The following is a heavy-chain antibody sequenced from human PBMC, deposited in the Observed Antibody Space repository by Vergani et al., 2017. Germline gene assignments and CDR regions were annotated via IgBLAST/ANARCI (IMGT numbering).Heavy chain of an antibody. CDR3: ARDKSIAAPNWFDP. D-gene: IGHD6-6*01. Sequence: EVHLLESGGGQVEAGGSLRLSCVASGFTFSNSAMSWVRQTSGKGLEWVSAISGHGDRTYYADSVKGRFTISRDNSKNTLYLQMNSLRAEDTAVYYCARDKSIAAPNWFDPWGQGTLVTVSS. J-gene: IGHJ5*02. V-gene: IGHV3-23*01. CDR2: ISGHGDRT. CDR1: GFTFSNSA.